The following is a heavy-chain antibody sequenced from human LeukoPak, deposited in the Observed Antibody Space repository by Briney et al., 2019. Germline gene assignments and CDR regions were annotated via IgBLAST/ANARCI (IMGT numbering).Heavy chain of an antibody. D-gene: IGHD5-18*01. Sequence: ASVKVSCKASGGTFSSYAISWVRQAPGLGLEWMGWINPNSGGTNYAQKFQGRVTMTRDTSISTAYMELSRLRSDDTAVYYCARTANCDYWGQGTLVTVSS. J-gene: IGHJ4*02. CDR2: INPNSGGT. CDR1: GGTFSSYA. V-gene: IGHV1-2*02. CDR3: ARTANCDY.